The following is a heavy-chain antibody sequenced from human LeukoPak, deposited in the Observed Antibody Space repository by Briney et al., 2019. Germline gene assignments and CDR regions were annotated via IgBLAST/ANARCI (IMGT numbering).Heavy chain of an antibody. CDR1: GYTFTSYY. CDR2: INPNSGGT. Sequence: ASVKVSCKASGYTFTSYYIHWVRQAPGQGLEWMGWINPNSGGTNYAQKFQGRVTMTRDTSISTAYMELSRLRSDDTAVYYCARDSSGWYRWFDTWGQGTLVTVSS. V-gene: IGHV1-2*02. CDR3: ARDSSGWYRWFDT. D-gene: IGHD6-19*01. J-gene: IGHJ5*02.